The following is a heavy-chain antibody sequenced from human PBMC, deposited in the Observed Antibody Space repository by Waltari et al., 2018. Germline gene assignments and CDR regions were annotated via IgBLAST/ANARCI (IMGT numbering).Heavy chain of an antibody. CDR2: FNPDSGGT. J-gene: IGHJ5*02. CDR3: VRGSGGYSWFDP. D-gene: IGHD3-10*01. CDR1: GYIFTDYY. V-gene: IGHV1-2*05. Sequence: QVQLVQSGAEVKKPGASVKVSCKASGYIFTDYYIHWVRQAPGRGLEWVGRFNPDSGGTNYAQKFQGRVTMTTDTSITTAYMELSRLTSDDTVLYYCVRGSGGYSWFDPWGQGTLLTVSS.